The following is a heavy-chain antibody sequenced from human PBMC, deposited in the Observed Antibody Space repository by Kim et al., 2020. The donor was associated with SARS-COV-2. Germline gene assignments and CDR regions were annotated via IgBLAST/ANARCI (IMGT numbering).Heavy chain of an antibody. CDR2: IYYSGST. D-gene: IGHD6-13*01. J-gene: IGHJ4*02. CDR1: GGSISSSSYY. V-gene: IGHV4-39*07. Sequence: SETLSLTCTVSGGSISSSSYYWGWIRQPPGKGLEWIGSIYYSGSTYYNPSLKSRVTISVDTSKNQFSLKLSSVTAADTAVYYCARLAAAGWGQGTLVTVSS. CDR3: ARLAAAG.